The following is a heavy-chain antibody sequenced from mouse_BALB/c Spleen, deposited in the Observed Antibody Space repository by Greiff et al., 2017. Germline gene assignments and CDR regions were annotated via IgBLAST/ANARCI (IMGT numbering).Heavy chain of an antibody. CDR2: IWGDGST. CDR3: ARGYYDYDVAMDY. V-gene: IGHV2-6-7*01. J-gene: IGHJ4*01. D-gene: IGHD2-4*01. CDR1: GFSLTGYG. Sequence: VQGVESGPGLVAPSQSLSITCTVSGFSLTGYGVNWVRQPPGKGLEWLGMIWGDGSTDYNSALKSRLSISKDNSKSQVFLKMNSLQTDDTARYYCARGYYDYDVAMDYWGQGTSVTVSS.